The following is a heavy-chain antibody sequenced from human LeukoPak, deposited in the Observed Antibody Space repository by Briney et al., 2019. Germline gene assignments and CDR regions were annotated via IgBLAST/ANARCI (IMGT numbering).Heavy chain of an antibody. J-gene: IGHJ5*02. V-gene: IGHV3-48*03. Sequence: GGSLRLSCAASGFTFSSYEMNWVRQAPGKGLEWVSYISSSGSTIYYADSVKGRFTISRDNAKNSLYLQMNSLRAEDTAVYYCARDGLDVEMATITAWGQGTLVTVSS. D-gene: IGHD5-24*01. CDR3: ARDGLDVEMATITA. CDR2: ISSSGSTI. CDR1: GFTFSSYE.